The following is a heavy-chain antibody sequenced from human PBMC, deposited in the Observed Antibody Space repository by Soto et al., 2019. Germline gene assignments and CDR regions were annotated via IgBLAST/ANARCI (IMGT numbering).Heavy chain of an antibody. Sequence: QVQLVQSGAEVKKPGASVKVSCKASGYTFTSYGISWVRQAPGQGLEWMGWISAYNGNTNYAQKLQGRVTMTTDTATSTAYRELRSLRSDDPALYYCARAPAIAVAKSMDVWGQGNTVTVSS. CDR2: ISAYNGNT. CDR1: GYTFTSYG. J-gene: IGHJ6*02. D-gene: IGHD6-19*01. V-gene: IGHV1-18*01. CDR3: ARAPAIAVAKSMDV.